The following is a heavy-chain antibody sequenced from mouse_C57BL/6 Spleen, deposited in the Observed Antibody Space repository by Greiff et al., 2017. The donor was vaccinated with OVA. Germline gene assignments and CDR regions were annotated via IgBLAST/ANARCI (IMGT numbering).Heavy chain of an antibody. CDR3: TKRYYGSSWYFDV. Sequence: EVQLQQSGAELVRPGASVKLSCTASGFNIKDDYMHWVKQRPEQGLEWIGWIDPENGDTEYASKFQGKATITADTSSNTAYLQLSSLTSEDIAVYYCTKRYYGSSWYFDVWGTGTTVTVSS. V-gene: IGHV14-4*01. J-gene: IGHJ1*03. CDR2: IDPENGDT. D-gene: IGHD1-1*01. CDR1: GFNIKDDY.